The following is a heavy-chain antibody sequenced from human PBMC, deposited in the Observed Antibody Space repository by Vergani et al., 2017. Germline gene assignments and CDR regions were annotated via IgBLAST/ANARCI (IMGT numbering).Heavy chain of an antibody. V-gene: IGHV1-69*01. CDR2: IIPIFGTA. J-gene: IGHJ3*02. CDR1: GGTFSSYA. D-gene: IGHD3-10*01. CDR3: ATDREYYYGSGIKGCAFDI. Sequence: QVQLVQSGAEVKKPGSSVKVSCKASGGTFSSYAISWVRQAPGQGLEWMGGIIPIFGTANYAQKFQGRVTITADESTSTAYMELSSLRSEDTAVYYCATDREYYYGSGIKGCAFDIWGQGTMVTVSS.